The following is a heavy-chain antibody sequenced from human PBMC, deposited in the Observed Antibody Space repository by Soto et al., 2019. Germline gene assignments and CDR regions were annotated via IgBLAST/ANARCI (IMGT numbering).Heavy chain of an antibody. CDR2: IYYSGGT. D-gene: IGHD3-9*01. J-gene: IGHJ5*02. CDR1: VVSIISSSYY. Sequence: NPSETLSLTCTVSVVSIISSSYYWGWIRQPPGKGLEWIGSIYYSGGTYYNPSLKSRVTISVDTSKNQFSLKVGSVTAADTAVYYCARLVVDYDVLTASPKPGVYDWFDPWGQGTLVTVSS. CDR3: ARLVVDYDVLTASPKPGVYDWFDP. V-gene: IGHV4-39*01.